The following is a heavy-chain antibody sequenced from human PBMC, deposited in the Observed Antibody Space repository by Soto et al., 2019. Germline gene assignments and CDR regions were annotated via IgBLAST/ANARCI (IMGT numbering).Heavy chain of an antibody. D-gene: IGHD4-17*01. CDR1: GGSISSGDYY. CDR3: ARRGQDGTVTNLLDY. J-gene: IGHJ4*02. Sequence: QVQLQESGPGLVKPSQTLSLTCTVSGGSISSGDYYWSWIRQPPGKGLEWIGYIYYSGSTYYNPSLKSRVTISVDTSKNQFSLKLSSVTAADTAVYYCARRGQDGTVTNLLDYWGQGTLVTVSS. CDR2: IYYSGST. V-gene: IGHV4-30-4*01.